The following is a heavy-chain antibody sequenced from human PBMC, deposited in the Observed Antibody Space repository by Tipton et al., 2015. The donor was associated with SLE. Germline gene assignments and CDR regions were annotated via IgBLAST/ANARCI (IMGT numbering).Heavy chain of an antibody. CDR3: ARDKWLRLERAYDAFDI. CDR1: GFTFSSYG. D-gene: IGHD5-12*01. CDR2: IRYDGSNK. J-gene: IGHJ3*02. V-gene: IGHV3-30*02. Sequence: GSLRLSCAASGFTFSSYGMHWVRQAPGKGLEWVAFIRYDGSNKYYADSVKGRFTISRDNSKNTLYLQMNSLRAEDTAVYYCARDKWLRLERAYDAFDIWGQGTMVTVSS.